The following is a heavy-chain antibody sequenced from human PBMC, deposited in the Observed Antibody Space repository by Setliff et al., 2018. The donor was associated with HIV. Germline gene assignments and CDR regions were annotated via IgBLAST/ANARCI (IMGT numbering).Heavy chain of an antibody. V-gene: IGHV1-24*01. D-gene: IGHD3-3*01. CDR3: ARVQITIFGVVRGAFDI. Sequence: ASVKVSCKVSGYTLSELSMHWVRQAPGKGLEWMGGFDPEDVETIYAEKFQGRVTMTEDTSTDTAYMELSSLTSEDTAVYYCARVQITIFGVVRGAFDIWGQGTMVTVS. CDR1: GYTLSELS. CDR2: FDPEDVET. J-gene: IGHJ3*02.